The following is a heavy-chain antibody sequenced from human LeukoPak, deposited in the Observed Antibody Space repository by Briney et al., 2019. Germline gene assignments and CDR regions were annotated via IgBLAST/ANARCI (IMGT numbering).Heavy chain of an antibody. J-gene: IGHJ4*02. CDR3: ARSSGLNDFDY. D-gene: IGHD3-22*01. V-gene: IGHV3-53*01. CDR1: GFTVSSNY. CDR2: IYSGGST. Sequence: GGSLGLSCAASGFTVSSNYMSWVRQAPGKGLEWVSVIYSGGSTYYADSVKGRFTISRDNSKNTLYLQMNSLRAEDTAVYYCARSSGLNDFDYWGQGTLVTVSS.